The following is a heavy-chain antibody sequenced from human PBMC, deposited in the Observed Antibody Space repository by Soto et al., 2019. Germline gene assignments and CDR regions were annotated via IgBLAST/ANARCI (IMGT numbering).Heavy chain of an antibody. CDR1: GFTVSSNY. Sequence: EVQLVESGGGLIQPGGSLRLSCAASGFTVSSNYMSWVRQAPGKGLEWVSVIYSGGSTYYADSVKGRFTISRDNSKNTLYLQMNSLGAEDTAVYYCASLYCSGGSCYSYWGQGTLVTVSS. D-gene: IGHD2-15*01. CDR3: ASLYCSGGSCYSY. V-gene: IGHV3-53*01. J-gene: IGHJ4*02. CDR2: IYSGGST.